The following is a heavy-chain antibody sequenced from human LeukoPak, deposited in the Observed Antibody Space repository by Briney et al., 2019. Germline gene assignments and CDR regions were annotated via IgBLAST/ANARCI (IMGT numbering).Heavy chain of an antibody. V-gene: IGHV1-46*01. CDR3: ARGGSSSSPFFDY. J-gene: IGHJ4*02. D-gene: IGHD6-13*01. CDR1: GYTFTNYF. CDR2: IDPSGGST. Sequence: ASVKVSCKASGYTFTNYFMHWVRQAPGQGRVWMGIIDPSGGSTSYAQKFQGRVTMTRDTSTSTVYMELSSLRSEDTAVYYCARGGSSSSPFFDYWGQGTLVTVSS.